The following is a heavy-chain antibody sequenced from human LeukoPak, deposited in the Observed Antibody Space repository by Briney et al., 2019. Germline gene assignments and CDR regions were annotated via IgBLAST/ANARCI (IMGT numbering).Heavy chain of an antibody. CDR1: GFTFSSYT. J-gene: IGHJ4*02. V-gene: IGHV3-21*01. CDR3: ARDHGTVAGRWVTDSDY. Sequence: GGSLRLSCAASGFTFSSYTMNWVRQATGKGLQWVSSNSSGSRYIFYADSLKGRFTISRDNAKNSLYLQMTSLRAEDTAVYYCARDHGTVAGRWVTDSDYWGQGTLVTVSS. D-gene: IGHD6-19*01. CDR2: NSSGSRYI.